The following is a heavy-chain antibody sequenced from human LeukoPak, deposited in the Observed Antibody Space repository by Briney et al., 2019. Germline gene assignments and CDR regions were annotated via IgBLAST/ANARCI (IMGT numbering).Heavy chain of an antibody. V-gene: IGHV2-5*02. CDR3: AHRLAHDYGGTDYFDY. CDR1: GFSLTTRGVG. D-gene: IGHD4-23*01. J-gene: IGHJ4*02. Sequence: ESGPTLVNPTQTLTLTCSFSGFSLTTRGVGVGWIRQPPGKALEWLALIYWDDDTHYSPSLKSRLTITKDTSKNQVVLTMTNMDPVDTATYYCAHRLAHDYGGTDYFDYWGQGTLVTVSS. CDR2: IYWDDDT.